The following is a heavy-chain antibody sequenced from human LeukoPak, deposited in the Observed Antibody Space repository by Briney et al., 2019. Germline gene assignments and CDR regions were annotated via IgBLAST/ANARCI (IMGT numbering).Heavy chain of an antibody. Sequence: GASVKVSCKASGYTFTKFGVSWLRQAPGQGLEWLGWFSAYNGNTNYAQNFQGRVTLTTDTSTSTAYLVLTSLRSDDTAVYFCARDYPQYRNRGYSGYGTFDYWGQGTLVTVSS. V-gene: IGHV1-18*01. J-gene: IGHJ4*02. CDR1: GYTFTKFG. CDR3: ARDYPQYRNRGYSGYGTFDY. D-gene: IGHD5-12*01. CDR2: FSAYNGNT.